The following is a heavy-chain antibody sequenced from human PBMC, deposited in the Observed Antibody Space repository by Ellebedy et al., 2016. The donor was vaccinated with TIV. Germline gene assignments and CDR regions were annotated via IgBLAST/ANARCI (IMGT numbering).Heavy chain of an antibody. Sequence: GESLKISXKGSGYSFTSYWIGWVRQMPGKGLEWMGIIYPGDSDTRYSPSFQGQVTISADKSISTAYLQWSSLKASDTAMYYCARLPIAARPGYYMDVWGKGTTVTVSS. CDR2: IYPGDSDT. J-gene: IGHJ6*03. CDR3: ARLPIAARPGYYMDV. V-gene: IGHV5-51*01. CDR1: GYSFTSYW. D-gene: IGHD6-6*01.